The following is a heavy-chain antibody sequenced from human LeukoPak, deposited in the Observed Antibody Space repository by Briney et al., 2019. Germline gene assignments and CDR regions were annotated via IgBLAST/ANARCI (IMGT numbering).Heavy chain of an antibody. Sequence: SETLSLTCTVYGDSISGFYWSWIRQPAGKGLQWIGRISTSGSTNYNPSLKSRVTMSVDRSTNEFSLTVRSVTAADTALYYCARGLSSAGDYVDYYFYMDVWGKGTTVTVSS. CDR1: GDSISGFY. V-gene: IGHV4-4*07. CDR2: ISTSGST. J-gene: IGHJ6*03. CDR3: ARGLSSAGDYVDYYFYMDV. D-gene: IGHD4-17*01.